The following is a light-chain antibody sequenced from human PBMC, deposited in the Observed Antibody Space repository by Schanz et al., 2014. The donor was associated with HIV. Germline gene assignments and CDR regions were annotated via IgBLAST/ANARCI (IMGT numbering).Light chain of an antibody. CDR3: QQYGSSP. Sequence: EIVMTQSPATLSVSPGERATLSCRASQSVGSNLAWYQQKPGQAPRLLIFGASTRATGIPASFSGSGSGADFTLTISSLQSEDFAVYYCQQYGSSPFGPGTKVDIK. J-gene: IGKJ3*01. V-gene: IGKV3-15*01. CDR1: QSVGSN. CDR2: GAS.